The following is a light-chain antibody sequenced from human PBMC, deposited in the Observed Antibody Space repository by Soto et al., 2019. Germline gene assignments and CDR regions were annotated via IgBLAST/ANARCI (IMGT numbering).Light chain of an antibody. Sequence: ENVLTQSPGTLSLSPGERATLSCRASQSVGSYLGWYQKKPGQAPRLLIYGACNRATGIPDRFSGSGSGTDFTITISRLEPEDFAVYYCQHYGGPPPWTFGQGTKVEIK. CDR1: QSVGSY. CDR3: QHYGGPPPWT. J-gene: IGKJ1*01. CDR2: GAC. V-gene: IGKV3-20*01.